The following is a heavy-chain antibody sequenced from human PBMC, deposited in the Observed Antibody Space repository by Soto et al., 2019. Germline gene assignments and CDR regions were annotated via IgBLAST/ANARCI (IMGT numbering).Heavy chain of an antibody. Sequence: PGGSLRLSCTASGFIFSTYAMSWVRQAPGTGLQWVSSINGGGTSTFYADSVRGRFTISRDNSNNTVHLQMNSLRAEDTAVYYCAKDNTSEYLPGFDHWGQGALVTVSS. CDR3: AKDNTSEYLPGFDH. D-gene: IGHD2-2*01. CDR2: INGGGTST. J-gene: IGHJ5*02. CDR1: GFIFSTYA. V-gene: IGHV3-23*01.